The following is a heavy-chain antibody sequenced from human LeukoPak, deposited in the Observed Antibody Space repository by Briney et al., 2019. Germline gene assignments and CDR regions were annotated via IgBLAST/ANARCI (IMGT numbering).Heavy chain of an antibody. CDR1: GFPFSSYA. J-gene: IGHJ4*02. Sequence: QPGGSLRLSCAASGFPFSSYAMSWVRQAPGKGLEWVSAISGSGGRTYYAGSVKGRFTVSRDTSKNTLYLQMNSLRAEDTALYYCAKDMGEDGSYYLDYWGQGTLVTVSS. CDR2: ISGSGGRT. CDR3: AKDMGEDGSYYLDY. V-gene: IGHV3-23*01. D-gene: IGHD1-26*01.